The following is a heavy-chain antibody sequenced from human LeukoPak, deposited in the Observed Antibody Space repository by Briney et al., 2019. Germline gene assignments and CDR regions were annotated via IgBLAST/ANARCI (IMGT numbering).Heavy chain of an antibody. Sequence: GASVKVSCKASGYTFTSYYMHWVRQAPGQGLEWMGIINPSGGSTSYAQKFQGRVTMTRDTSTSTVYMELSSLRSEDTAVYDCARRGDSTRRSLQFIRVHDWFDPWGQGTLVTVAS. CDR1: GYTFTSYY. J-gene: IGHJ5*02. D-gene: IGHD5-24*01. V-gene: IGHV1-46*01. CDR3: ARRGDSTRRSLQFIRVHDWFDP. CDR2: INPSGGST.